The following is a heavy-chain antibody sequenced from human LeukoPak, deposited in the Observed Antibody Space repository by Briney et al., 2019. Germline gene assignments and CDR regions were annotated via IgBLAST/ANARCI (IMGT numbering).Heavy chain of an antibody. CDR1: GFTFSSYG. Sequence: GGSLRLSCAASGFTFSSYGMHWVRQAPGKGLEWVAFIRYDGSNKYYADSVKGRFTISRDNSKNTLYLQMNSLRAEDTAVYYCAKGGRYYYGSGSLLDYWGQGTLVTVSS. CDR2: IRYDGSNK. V-gene: IGHV3-30*02. D-gene: IGHD3-10*01. J-gene: IGHJ4*02. CDR3: AKGGRYYYGSGSLLDY.